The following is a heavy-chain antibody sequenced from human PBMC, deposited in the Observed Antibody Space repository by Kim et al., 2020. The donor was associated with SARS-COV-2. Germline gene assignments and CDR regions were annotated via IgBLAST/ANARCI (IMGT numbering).Heavy chain of an antibody. Sequence: SQKYQGRVTITRDTSASTAYMELSSLRSEDTAVYYCARGAFMSSSNFDYWGQGTLVIVSS. D-gene: IGHD6-6*01. V-gene: IGHV1-3*01. CDR3: ARGAFMSSSNFDY. J-gene: IGHJ4*02.